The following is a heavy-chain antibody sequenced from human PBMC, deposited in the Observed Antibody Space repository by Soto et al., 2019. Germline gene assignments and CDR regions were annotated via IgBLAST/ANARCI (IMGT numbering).Heavy chain of an antibody. CDR1: GFSLSTSEVG. CDR3: VHRAGMGGNSWLPGH. D-gene: IGHD6-13*01. Sequence: QITLKESGPTLVKPTQTLTLTCTFSGFSLSTSEVGVGWIRQPPGKALEWLALIYWDDDKRYSPSLKSRLTTTKDTSKNQVVLTLTNMDPVDTATYYCVHRAGMGGNSWLPGHWGQGTLVTVSS. CDR2: IYWDDDK. V-gene: IGHV2-5*02. J-gene: IGHJ4*02.